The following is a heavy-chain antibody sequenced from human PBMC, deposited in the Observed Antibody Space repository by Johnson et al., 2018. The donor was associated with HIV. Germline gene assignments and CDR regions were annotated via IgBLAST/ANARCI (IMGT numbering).Heavy chain of an antibody. Sequence: EVQLVESGGGLVQPGRSLKLSCAASGFTFDDYAMHWVRQTPGKGPVWVSRINSDGSSSAYADSVKGRFTISRDGAKNTLYLQMNSLRAEDTAVYFCARDQGYNGFEPDAFDIWGRGTMVTVSS. D-gene: IGHD5-12*01. V-gene: IGHV3-9*01. CDR2: INSDGSSS. CDR1: GFTFDDYA. J-gene: IGHJ3*02. CDR3: ARDQGYNGFEPDAFDI.